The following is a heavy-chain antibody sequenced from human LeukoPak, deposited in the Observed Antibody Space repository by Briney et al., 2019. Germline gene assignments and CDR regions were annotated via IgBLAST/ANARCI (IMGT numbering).Heavy chain of an antibody. V-gene: IGHV4-39*07. CDR3: ARVVQQLAYYYYMDV. Sequence: SETLSLTCTVSGGSISSSSYYWGWIRQPPGKGLEWIGSIYYSGSTYYNPSLKSRVTISVDTSKNQFSLKLSSVTAAGTAVYYCARVVQQLAYYYYMDVWGKGTTVTVSS. CDR2: IYYSGST. J-gene: IGHJ6*03. CDR1: GGSISSSSYY. D-gene: IGHD6-13*01.